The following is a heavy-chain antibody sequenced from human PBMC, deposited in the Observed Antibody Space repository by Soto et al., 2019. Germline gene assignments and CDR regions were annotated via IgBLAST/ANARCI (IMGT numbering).Heavy chain of an antibody. D-gene: IGHD6-19*01. CDR2: LYSSGNT. V-gene: IGHV4-4*07. CDR1: VASINSYG. CDR3: ARGPYSSGSYVLDS. J-gene: IGHJ4*02. Sequence: PSETLSLTCTVSVASINSYGWSWIRQPAGKGLEWIGRLYSSGNTDYNPSFKSRLTMSADVSQNHFSLKLFSVTAADTAVYFCARGPYSSGSYVLDSWGQGILVTVSS.